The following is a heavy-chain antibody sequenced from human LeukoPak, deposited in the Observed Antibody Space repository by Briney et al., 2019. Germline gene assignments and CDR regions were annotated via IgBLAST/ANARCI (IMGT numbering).Heavy chain of an antibody. CDR1: GGSISSYY. Sequence: SETLSLTCTVSGGSISSYYWSWIRQPPGKGLEWIGEINHSGSTNYNPSLKSRVTISVDTSKNQFSLKLSSVTAADTAVYYCARENSGWYPYVDYWGQGTLVTVSS. CDR2: INHSGST. D-gene: IGHD6-19*01. V-gene: IGHV4-34*01. J-gene: IGHJ4*02. CDR3: ARENSGWYPYVDY.